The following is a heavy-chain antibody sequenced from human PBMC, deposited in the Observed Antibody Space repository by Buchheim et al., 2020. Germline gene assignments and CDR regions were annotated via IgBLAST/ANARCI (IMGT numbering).Heavy chain of an antibody. V-gene: IGHV3-74*01. CDR1: GFTFSRFW. CDR3: ARWQSGNDY. D-gene: IGHD1-14*01. Sequence: EVQLVESGGGVVQPGGSLRLSCAASGFTFSRFWMHWVRQAPGKGLVWVSRIENDGSTATYADSVRGRFTISRDNVKNTLYLQMNSLRPEDTAVYYCARWQSGNDYWGQGTL. J-gene: IGHJ4*02. CDR2: IENDGSTA.